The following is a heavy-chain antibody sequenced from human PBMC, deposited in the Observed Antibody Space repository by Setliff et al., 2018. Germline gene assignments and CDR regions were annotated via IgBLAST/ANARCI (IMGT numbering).Heavy chain of an antibody. Sequence: ASVKVSCKASGYTFTNYGISWVRQAPGQGLEWMGWMHPNSGKTGYAQKFQGRVTMTSNTAINTAYMELMWLTTADTAVYYCVTAQGAEHFDYWGQGSLVTVSS. CDR1: GYTFTNYG. CDR3: VTAQGAEHFDY. V-gene: IGHV1-8*02. CDR2: MHPNSGKT. D-gene: IGHD3-16*01. J-gene: IGHJ4*02.